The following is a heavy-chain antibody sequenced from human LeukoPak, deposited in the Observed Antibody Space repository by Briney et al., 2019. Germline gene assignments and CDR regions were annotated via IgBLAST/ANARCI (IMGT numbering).Heavy chain of an antibody. CDR3: AREGYSSSSDSYFDY. J-gene: IGHJ4*02. CDR2: IIPIFGTA. D-gene: IGHD6-6*01. Sequence: SVKVSCKASGGTFSSYAISWVRQAPGQGLEWMGGIIPIFGTANYAQKFQGRVTITADESTSTAYMELSSLRSEDTAVYYCAREGYSSSSDSYFDYWGQGTLVTVSS. V-gene: IGHV1-69*13. CDR1: GGTFSSYA.